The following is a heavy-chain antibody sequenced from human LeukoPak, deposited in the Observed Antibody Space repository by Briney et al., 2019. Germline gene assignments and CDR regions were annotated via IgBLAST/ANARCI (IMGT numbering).Heavy chain of an antibody. CDR3: ARLGSGCDYNHYYAMDV. CDR1: GYRFINNW. Sequence: GESLKISCQGSGYRFINNWIGWVRQMPGKGLEWIGIIYPGDSVSRYSPSFEGQVTMSVDKSITTAYLQWSSLKASDTATYYCARLGSGCDYNHYYAMDVWGTGTSVTVS. CDR2: IYPGDSVS. J-gene: IGHJ6*01. D-gene: IGHD5-12*01. V-gene: IGHV5-51*01.